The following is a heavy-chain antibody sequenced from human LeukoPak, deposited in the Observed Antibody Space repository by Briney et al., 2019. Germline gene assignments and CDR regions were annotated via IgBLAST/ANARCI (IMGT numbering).Heavy chain of an antibody. Sequence: GSSVKVSCKASGGTFSSYAICWARQAPGQGLEWMGGIIPIFGTANYAQKFQGRVTITADESTSTAYMELSSLRSEDTAVYYCARDRLRGGWYDYWGQGTLVTVSS. D-gene: IGHD6-19*01. CDR3: ARDRLRGGWYDY. CDR2: IIPIFGTA. V-gene: IGHV1-69*01. CDR1: GGTFSSYA. J-gene: IGHJ4*02.